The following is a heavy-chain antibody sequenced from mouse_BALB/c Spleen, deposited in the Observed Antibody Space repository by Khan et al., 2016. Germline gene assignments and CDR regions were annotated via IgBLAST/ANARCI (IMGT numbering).Heavy chain of an antibody. CDR2: IRPGSGTT. V-gene: IGHV1-9*01. CDR3: ARGPY. Sequence: QVQLKQSGAELMKPGASANISCMATGYTFSSYWIEWVKERPGHGLEWIGEIRPGSGTTNYIGNFKGKATFTAAPSSSTAYMQLSSLTSEDSAVYSCARGPYWGQGTLVTVSA. CDR1: GYTFSSYW. J-gene: IGHJ3*01.